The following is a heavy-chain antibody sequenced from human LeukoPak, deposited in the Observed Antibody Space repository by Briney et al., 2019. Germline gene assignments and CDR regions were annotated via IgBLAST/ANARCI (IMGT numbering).Heavy chain of an antibody. Sequence: GGSLRLSCGASGFTFSTHDMHWVRQAPGKGLEWVAVITYDGSNKYYIDSVKGRFTISRDNSKSTLYLQMNSLRAEDTAVYYCAKVRWDNSGWYYLDSWGQGTLVTVSS. CDR3: AKVRWDNSGWYYLDS. CDR1: GFTFSTHD. CDR2: ITYDGSNK. J-gene: IGHJ4*02. D-gene: IGHD6-19*01. V-gene: IGHV3-30*18.